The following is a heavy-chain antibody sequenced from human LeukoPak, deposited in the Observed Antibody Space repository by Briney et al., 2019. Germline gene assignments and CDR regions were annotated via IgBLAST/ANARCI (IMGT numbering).Heavy chain of an antibody. J-gene: IGHJ3*02. V-gene: IGHV3-30*18. Sequence: GGSLRLSCAASGFTFSSYGMHWVRQAPGKGLEWVALISYDGSDKYYGDSVKGRFTISRDNSNKTLYLHMNSLRAEDTAVYYCAKSFGSGSYLDAFDIWGQGTMVTVSS. CDR3: AKSFGSGSYLDAFDI. D-gene: IGHD3-10*01. CDR2: ISYDGSDK. CDR1: GFTFSSYG.